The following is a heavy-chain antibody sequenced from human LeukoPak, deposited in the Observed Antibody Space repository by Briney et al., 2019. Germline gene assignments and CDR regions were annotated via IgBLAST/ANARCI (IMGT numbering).Heavy chain of an antibody. J-gene: IGHJ4*02. Sequence: SETLSLTCTVSGGSISSRNYYWGWIRQPPGKGLEGIGSFYYSGSTYYNPSLKSRVTISTDTSKSQFSLKLTSVTAADTAIYYCARLRVRGYGYGPWEGPTWLDYWGQGSLVTVSS. V-gene: IGHV4-39*07. CDR3: ARLRVRGYGYGPWEGPTWLDY. CDR1: GGSISSRNYY. CDR2: FYYSGST. D-gene: IGHD5-18*01.